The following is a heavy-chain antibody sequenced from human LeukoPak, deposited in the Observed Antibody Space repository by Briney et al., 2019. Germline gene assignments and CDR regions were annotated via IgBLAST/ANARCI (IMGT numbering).Heavy chain of an antibody. D-gene: IGHD3-3*01. V-gene: IGHV3-48*01. J-gene: IGHJ3*02. Sequence: GGSLRLSCAASGFTFSSYSMNWVRQAPGKGLEWVSYISSSSSTIYYADSVKGRFTISRDNAKTSLYLQMNSLRAEDTAVYYCAREELRFLEWPLNAFDIWGQGTMVTVSS. CDR3: AREELRFLEWPLNAFDI. CDR2: ISSSSSTI. CDR1: GFTFSSYS.